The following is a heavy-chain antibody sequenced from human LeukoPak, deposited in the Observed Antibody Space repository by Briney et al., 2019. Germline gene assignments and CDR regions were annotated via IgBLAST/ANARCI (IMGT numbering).Heavy chain of an antibody. V-gene: IGHV1-2*06. CDR1: GYTFTGYY. D-gene: IGHD2-2*01. J-gene: IGHJ6*02. CDR2: INPNSGGT. Sequence: ASVTVSCKASGYTFTGYYMHWVRQAPGQGLEWMGRINPNSGGTNYAQKLQGRVTMTTDTSTSTAYMELRSLRSDDTAVYYCARERLGYCSSTSCYLWGNYYYYGMDVWGQGTTVTVSS. CDR3: ARERLGYCSSTSCYLWGNYYYYGMDV.